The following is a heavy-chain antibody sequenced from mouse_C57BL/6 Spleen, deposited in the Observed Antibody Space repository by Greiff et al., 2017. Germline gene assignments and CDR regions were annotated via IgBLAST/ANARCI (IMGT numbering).Heavy chain of an antibody. CDR2: IDPSDSET. Sequence: VQLQQPGAELVRPGSSVKLSCKASGYTFTSSWMHWVKQRPIQGLEWIGRIDPSDSETHYNRKFKDKATLTVDKSSSTAYMQLSSLTSEDSAVYYCARARSYCVGAMDYWGQGTSVTVSS. CDR1: GYTFTSSW. V-gene: IGHV1-52*01. D-gene: IGHD2-12*01. CDR3: ARARSYCVGAMDY. J-gene: IGHJ4*01.